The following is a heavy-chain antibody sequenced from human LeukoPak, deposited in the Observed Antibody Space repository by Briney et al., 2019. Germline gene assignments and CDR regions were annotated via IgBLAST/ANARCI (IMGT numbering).Heavy chain of an antibody. Sequence: GGSLRLSXAASGFTFSSYSMNWVRQAPGKGLEWVSSISSSSSYIYYADSVKGRFTISRDNAKNSLYLQMNSLRAEDTAVYYCARDSIASSKPFDYWGQGTLVTVSS. J-gene: IGHJ4*02. CDR3: ARDSIASSKPFDY. V-gene: IGHV3-21*01. D-gene: IGHD6-6*01. CDR1: GFTFSSYS. CDR2: ISSSSSYI.